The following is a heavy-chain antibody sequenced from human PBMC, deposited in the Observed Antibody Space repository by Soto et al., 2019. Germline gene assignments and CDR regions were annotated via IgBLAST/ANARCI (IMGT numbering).Heavy chain of an antibody. D-gene: IGHD3-10*01. CDR1: GYTFTSYG. J-gene: IGHJ4*02. CDR3: ARDRSMLRGVNAPGGDY. Sequence: QVQLVQSGAEVKKPGASVKVSCKASGYTFTSYGISWVRQAPAQGLEWMGWISAYNGNTNYAQKLQGRVTITTDTSTSTAYMELGSLRSDDTAVNYCARDRSMLRGVNAPGGDYWGQGTLVTVSS. CDR2: ISAYNGNT. V-gene: IGHV1-18*01.